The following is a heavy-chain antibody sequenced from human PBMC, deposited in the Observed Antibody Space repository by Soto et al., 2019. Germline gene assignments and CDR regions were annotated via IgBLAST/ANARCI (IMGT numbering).Heavy chain of an antibody. D-gene: IGHD3-9*01. Sequence: VGSLRLSCAASGFTFSSYGMHWVRQAPGNGLEWVAFISYDGSNKYYADSVKGRFTISRDNSKNTLYLQMNSLRAEDTAVYYCARDRTYYDILTGPPDVYYYYGMDVWGQGTTVTVSS. CDR1: GFTFSSYG. CDR2: ISYDGSNK. CDR3: ARDRTYYDILTGPPDVYYYYGMDV. J-gene: IGHJ6*02. V-gene: IGHV3-30*03.